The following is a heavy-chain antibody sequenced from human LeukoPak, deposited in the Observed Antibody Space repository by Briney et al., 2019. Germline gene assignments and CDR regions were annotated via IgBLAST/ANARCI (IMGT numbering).Heavy chain of an antibody. D-gene: IGHD3/OR15-3a*01. Sequence: GGSLRLSCAASGFTLSDYYMSWIRQAPGKGLEWVSYSSSSGTTIYYADSVKGRFAISRDNAKNSLYLQMNSLRAEDAAVYYCARRRDFIDYWGQGTLVTVSS. CDR2: SSSSGTTI. CDR1: GFTLSDYY. V-gene: IGHV3-11*01. CDR3: ARRRDFIDY. J-gene: IGHJ4*02.